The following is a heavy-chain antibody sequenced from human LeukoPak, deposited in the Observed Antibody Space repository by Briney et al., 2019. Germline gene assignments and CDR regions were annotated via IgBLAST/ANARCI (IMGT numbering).Heavy chain of an antibody. D-gene: IGHD2-2*01. CDR1: GGSFSGYY. V-gene: IGHV4-34*01. CDR2: INHSGST. CDR3: ARTLMYCSSTSCYWDPAMGYFDY. Sequence: PSETLSLTCAVYGGSFSGYYWSWIRQPPGKGLEWIGEINHSGSTNYNPSLKSRVTISVDTSKNQFSLKLSSVTAADTAVYYCARTLMYCSSTSCYWDPAMGYFDYWGQGTLVTVSS. J-gene: IGHJ4*02.